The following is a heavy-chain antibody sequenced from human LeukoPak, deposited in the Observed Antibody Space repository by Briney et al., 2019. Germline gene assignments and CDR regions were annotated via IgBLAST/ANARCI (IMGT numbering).Heavy chain of an antibody. Sequence: VASVKVSCKASGYTFTSYYMHWVRQAPGQGLEWMGIINPSGGSTSYAQKFQGRVTMTRDMSTSTVYMELSSLRSDDTAVYYCARGGVAGTIDYWGQGTLVTVSS. CDR1: GYTFTSYY. CDR2: INPSGGST. V-gene: IGHV1-46*01. D-gene: IGHD6-19*01. J-gene: IGHJ4*02. CDR3: ARGGVAGTIDY.